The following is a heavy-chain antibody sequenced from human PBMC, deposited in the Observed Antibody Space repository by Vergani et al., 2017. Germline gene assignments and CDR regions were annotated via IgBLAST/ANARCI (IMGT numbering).Heavy chain of an antibody. CDR1: GGSVSSGSYY. CDR2: IYHSGST. Sequence: QVQLQESGPGLVKPSETLSLTCTVSGGSVSSGSYYWSWIRQPAGKGLEWIGSIYHSGSTYYNPSLKSRVTISVDTSKNQFSLKLSSVTAADTAVYYCARAPFPVGYTIDYWGQGTLVTVSS. CDR3: ARAPFPVGYTIDY. V-gene: IGHV4-39*07. J-gene: IGHJ4*02. D-gene: IGHD3-16*02.